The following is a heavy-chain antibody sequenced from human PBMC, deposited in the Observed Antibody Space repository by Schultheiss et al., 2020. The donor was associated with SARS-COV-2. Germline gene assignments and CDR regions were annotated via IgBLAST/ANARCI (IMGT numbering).Heavy chain of an antibody. Sequence: GGSLRLSCAASGFTFSSYAMHWVRQATGKGLEWVSAIGTAGDTYYPGSVKGRFTISRDNSKNTLYLQMNSLRAEDTAVYYCARDLVRFGGYYFDYWGQGTLVTVSS. V-gene: IGHV3-13*01. CDR3: ARDLVRFGGYYFDY. CDR1: GFTFSSYA. J-gene: IGHJ4*02. D-gene: IGHD3-10*01. CDR2: IGTAGDT.